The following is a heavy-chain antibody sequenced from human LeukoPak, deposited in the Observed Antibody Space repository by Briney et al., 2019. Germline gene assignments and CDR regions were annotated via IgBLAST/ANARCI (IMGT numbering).Heavy chain of an antibody. CDR3: ARVPGELRYFDWPFDI. Sequence: RSLRLSCAASGFTFSSYAMHWVRKPPAKGLGWVAVISYDGSNKYYADSVKGRFTISRDNSKNTLYLQMNSLRAEDTAVYYCARVPGELRYFDWPFDIWGQGTMVTVSS. CDR1: GFTFSSYA. J-gene: IGHJ3*02. D-gene: IGHD3-9*01. CDR2: ISYDGSNK. V-gene: IGHV3-30-3*01.